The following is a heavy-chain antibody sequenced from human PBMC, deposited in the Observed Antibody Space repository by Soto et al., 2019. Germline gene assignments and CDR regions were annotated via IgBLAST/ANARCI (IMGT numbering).Heavy chain of an antibody. CDR3: ARGGSGGTCFT. J-gene: IGHJ4*02. V-gene: IGHV4-4*02. CDR2: IHHTGST. CDR1: SGSISSSNW. Sequence: QVQLQESGPGLVKPSGTLSLTCAVSSGSISSSNWWTWVRQPPGKGLEWIGEIHHTGSTNYNPSLKSRVTISIDKSKNQFALKLNSVTAADTAVYYCARGGSGGTCFTWGQGTLVTVSS. D-gene: IGHD2-15*01.